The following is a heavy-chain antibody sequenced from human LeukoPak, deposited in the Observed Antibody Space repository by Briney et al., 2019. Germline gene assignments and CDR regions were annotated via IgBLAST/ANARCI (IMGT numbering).Heavy chain of an antibody. CDR1: GGSISSYY. D-gene: IGHD4-17*01. CDR2: IYTSGST. J-gene: IGHJ4*02. Sequence: SETLSLTCSVSGGSISSYYWTWIRQPAGKGLEWIGRIYTSGSTNYNPSLKSRVTMSLDTSKNQFSLKLSSVTAADTAVYYCARGGDYHPYDYWAREPWSPSPQ. CDR3: ARGGDYHPYDY. V-gene: IGHV4-4*07.